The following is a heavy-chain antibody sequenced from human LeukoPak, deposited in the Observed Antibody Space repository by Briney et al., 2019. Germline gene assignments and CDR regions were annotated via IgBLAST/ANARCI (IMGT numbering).Heavy chain of an antibody. CDR2: INHSGST. Sequence: SETLSLTCAVYGGSFSGYYWSWIRQPPGKGLEWIGEINHSGSTNYNPSLKSRVTISVDTSKNQFSLKLSSVTAADTAVYYCARKRRNWDPVGTRWPRLYWFDPWGQGTLVTVSS. V-gene: IGHV4-34*01. J-gene: IGHJ5*02. CDR1: GGSFSGYY. CDR3: ARKRRNWDPVGTRWPRLYWFDP. D-gene: IGHD5-24*01.